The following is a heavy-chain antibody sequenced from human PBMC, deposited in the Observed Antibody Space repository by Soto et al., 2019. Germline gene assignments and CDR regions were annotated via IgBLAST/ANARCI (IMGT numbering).Heavy chain of an antibody. CDR1: GFTFSSYG. CDR3: AKFRFTYHGTSGR. Sequence: GGSLRLSCAASGFTFSSYGMHWVRQAPGKGLEWVAVISYDGSNKYYADSVKGRFTISRDNSKNTLYLQMNSLRAEDTAVYYCAKFRFTYHGTSGRWGQGTLVTVSS. D-gene: IGHD3-22*01. CDR2: ISYDGSNK. J-gene: IGHJ4*02. V-gene: IGHV3-30*18.